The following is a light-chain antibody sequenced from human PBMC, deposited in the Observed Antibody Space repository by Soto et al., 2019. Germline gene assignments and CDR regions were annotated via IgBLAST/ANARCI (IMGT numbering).Light chain of an antibody. CDR2: EVT. CDR1: SSDVGGYNY. Sequence: QSALTQPPSASGSPGQSVTISCTGTSSDVGGYNYVSWYQQHPGKAPKLIIYEVTKRPSGVPDRFSGSKSGNTASLTVSGLQAEDEDDYYCSSHAGINHVVFGGGTKLSVL. V-gene: IGLV2-8*01. CDR3: SSHAGINHVV. J-gene: IGLJ3*02.